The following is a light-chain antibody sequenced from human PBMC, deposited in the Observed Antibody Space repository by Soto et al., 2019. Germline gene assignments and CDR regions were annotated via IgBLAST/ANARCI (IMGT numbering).Light chain of an antibody. CDR2: DVS. V-gene: IGLV2-14*01. J-gene: IGLJ2*01. CDR1: SSDVGGYNY. Sequence: QSALTQPASVSGSPGQSITISCTGTSSDVGGYNYVSWYQQHPGKAPNLMIYDVSDRPSGVSNRFSGSKSGNTASLTISRIQAEDEADYYCSSYTGSSTLVVFGGGTKLTVL. CDR3: SSYTGSSTLVV.